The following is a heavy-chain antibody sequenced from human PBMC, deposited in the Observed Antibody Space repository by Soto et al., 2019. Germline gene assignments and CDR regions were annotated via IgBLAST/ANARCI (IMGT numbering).Heavy chain of an antibody. Sequence: EVQLLESGGGLVQPGGSLRLACAASGFTFSRYGMKWVRQAPGKGLEWVSSISDSGSSTYYADSVKGRFTISRDNSKNTLHLQMNNLRADDTAVYYCAKRVEYSSSTHYLHYWGQGTLVTVSS. CDR2: ISDSGSST. J-gene: IGHJ4*02. D-gene: IGHD6-6*01. V-gene: IGHV3-23*01. CDR3: AKRVEYSSSTHYLHY. CDR1: GFTFSRYG.